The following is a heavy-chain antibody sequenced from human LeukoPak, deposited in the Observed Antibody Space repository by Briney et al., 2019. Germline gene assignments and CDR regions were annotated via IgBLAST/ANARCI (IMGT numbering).Heavy chain of an antibody. CDR2: ISYDGSNK. J-gene: IGHJ3*02. Sequence: PGGSLRLSCAASGFTFSSYAMHWVRQAPGKGLEWVAVISYDGSNKYYADSVKGRFTISRDNAKNSLYLQMNSLRAEDTALYYCAKDITSWGLEGAFDIWGQGTMVTVSS. CDR1: GFTFSSYA. CDR3: AKDITSWGLEGAFDI. V-gene: IGHV3-30-3*01. D-gene: IGHD2-2*01.